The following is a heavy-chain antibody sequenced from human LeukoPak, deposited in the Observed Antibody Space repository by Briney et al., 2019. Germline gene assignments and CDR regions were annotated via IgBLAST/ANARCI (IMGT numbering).Heavy chain of an antibody. V-gene: IGHV3-23*01. CDR2: ISGSGGST. CDR1: GFTFSSYA. CDR3: AKVGYSSSWGGYYFDY. Sequence: GGSLRLSCAASGFTFSSYAMSWVRQAPGKGLEWVSAISGSGGSTYYADSVKGRFTISRDNSKNTLYLQMNSLRAEDTAVYYCAKVGYSSSWGGYYFDYWGQGTPVTVSS. D-gene: IGHD6-13*01. J-gene: IGHJ4*02.